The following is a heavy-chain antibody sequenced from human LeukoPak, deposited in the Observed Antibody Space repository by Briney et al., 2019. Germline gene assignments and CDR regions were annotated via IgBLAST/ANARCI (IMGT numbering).Heavy chain of an antibody. CDR2: ISGSGVST. CDR1: GFTFSSDA. CDR3: AKGPPTYYYDSSGGQYPFYYFDY. J-gene: IGHJ4*02. Sequence: PGGSLRLSCAASGFTFSSDAMSWVRQAPGKGLEWVSAISGSGVSTYYADSVKGRFTISRDNSKNTLYLQMNSLRAEDTAVYYCAKGPPTYYYDSSGGQYPFYYFDYWGQGTLVTVSS. V-gene: IGHV3-23*01. D-gene: IGHD3-22*01.